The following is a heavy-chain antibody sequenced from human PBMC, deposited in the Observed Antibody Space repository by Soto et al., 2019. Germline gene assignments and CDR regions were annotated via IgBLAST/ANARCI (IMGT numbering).Heavy chain of an antibody. CDR2: ISGSGGST. Sequence: PGGSLRLSFAAPGFTLFSYALSWGRPAPREGLEWVSAISGSGGSTYYADSVKGRFTISRDNSKNTLYLQMNSLRAEDTAVYYCATKDIYCSSTSCSYFDYRGQGTLVTVSS. V-gene: IGHV3-23*01. D-gene: IGHD2-2*01. J-gene: IGHJ4*02. CDR1: GFTLFSYA. CDR3: ATKDIYCSSTSCSYFDY.